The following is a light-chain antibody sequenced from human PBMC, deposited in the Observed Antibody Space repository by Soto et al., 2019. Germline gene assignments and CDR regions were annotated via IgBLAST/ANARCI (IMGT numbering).Light chain of an antibody. J-gene: IGLJ1*01. CDR2: EVI. CDR1: SSDVGTFNL. Sequence: QSVLTQVASVSGSPGQSITISCTGTSSDVGTFNLVSWYQQHPGKAPRLMIYEVIKRPSGVSNRFSGSKSGNTASLTISGLQAEDEADYYCCSYAGRSVYVFVTGTKVTVL. CDR3: CSYAGRSVYV. V-gene: IGLV2-23*02.